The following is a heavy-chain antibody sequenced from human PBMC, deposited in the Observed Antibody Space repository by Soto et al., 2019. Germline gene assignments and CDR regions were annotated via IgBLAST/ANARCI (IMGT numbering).Heavy chain of an antibody. CDR2: ISYDGSNK. Sequence: QVQLVESGGGVVQPGRSLRLSCAASGFTFSSYAMHWVRQAPGKGLEWVAVISYDGSNKYYADSVKGRFTISRDNSKNTLYLQMNSLRAEDTAVYYCAGDFATVVTHSDYFDYWGQGTLVTVSS. J-gene: IGHJ4*02. CDR1: GFTFSSYA. D-gene: IGHD2-21*02. CDR3: AGDFATVVTHSDYFDY. V-gene: IGHV3-30-3*01.